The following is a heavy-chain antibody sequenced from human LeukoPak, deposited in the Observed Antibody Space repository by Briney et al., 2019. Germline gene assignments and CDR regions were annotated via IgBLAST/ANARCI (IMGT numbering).Heavy chain of an antibody. CDR2: IYYSGTT. Sequence: PSETLSLTCSVSGGSIRSDYWSWIRQPPGKGLEWIGYIYYSGTTKYNPSLKSRVTISVDTSKNQFSLKVSSVTAADTAVYYCARASGGYYNNWFDPWGQGTLVTVSS. CDR1: GGSIRSDY. J-gene: IGHJ5*02. CDR3: ARASGGYYNNWFDP. V-gene: IGHV4-59*01. D-gene: IGHD3-22*01.